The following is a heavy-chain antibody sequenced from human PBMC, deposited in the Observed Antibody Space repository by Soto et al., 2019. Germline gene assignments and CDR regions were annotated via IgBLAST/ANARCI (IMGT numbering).Heavy chain of an antibody. D-gene: IGHD3-10*01. CDR3: ARVGGSYYPIYYYYGMDV. CDR1: GGSFSGYY. V-gene: IGHV4-34*01. J-gene: IGHJ6*02. Sequence: PSETLSLTCAVSGGSFSGYYWTWIRQPPGTGLEWIGEINHSGSTNYNPSLKSRVTISVDTSKNQFSLKLSSVTAADTAVYYCARVGGSYYPIYYYYGMDVWGQGTTVTVSS. CDR2: INHSGST.